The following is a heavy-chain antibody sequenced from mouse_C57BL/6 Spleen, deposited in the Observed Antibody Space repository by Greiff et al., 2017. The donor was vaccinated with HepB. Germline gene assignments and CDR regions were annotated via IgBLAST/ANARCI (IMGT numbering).Heavy chain of an antibody. D-gene: IGHD3-2*02. CDR3: ARGPAQATSYAMDY. CDR1: GYTFTDYN. J-gene: IGHJ4*01. Sequence: VQLQQSGPELVKPGASVKIPCKASGYTFTDYNMDWVKQSHGKSLEWIGDINPNNGGTIYNQKFKGKATLTVDKSSSTAYMELRSLTSEDTAVYYCARGPAQATSYAMDYWGQGTSVTVSS. CDR2: INPNNGGT. V-gene: IGHV1-18*01.